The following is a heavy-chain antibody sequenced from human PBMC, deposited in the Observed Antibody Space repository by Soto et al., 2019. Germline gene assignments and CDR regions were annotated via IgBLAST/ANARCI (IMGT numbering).Heavy chain of an antibody. CDR3: ARMSGYDSGYYFDY. J-gene: IGHJ4*02. V-gene: IGHV4-30-2*01. CDR1: GGSISGGGDS. D-gene: IGHD5-12*01. Sequence: SETLSLTCAVSGGSISGGGDSWSWIRQPPGKGLEWIGYIYHSGSTYYNPSLKSRVTISVDRSKNQFSLKLSSVTAADTAVYYCARMSGYDSGYYFDYWGQGTLVTVSS. CDR2: IYHSGST.